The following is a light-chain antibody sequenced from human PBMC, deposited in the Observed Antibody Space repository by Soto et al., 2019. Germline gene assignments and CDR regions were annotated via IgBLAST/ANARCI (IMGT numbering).Light chain of an antibody. Sequence: EIVLTKYTGTLSLSPGEGVTLSCRTSQSVNYYLAWYQQKPGQDPRLLIYSASSRATGIPDRFSGSGSGTDFTLTISSLQPEDSAVYYYQQYGTYPGFTFGPGTKVEIK. V-gene: IGKV3-20*01. J-gene: IGKJ3*01. CDR3: QQYGTYPGFT. CDR1: QSVNYY. CDR2: SAS.